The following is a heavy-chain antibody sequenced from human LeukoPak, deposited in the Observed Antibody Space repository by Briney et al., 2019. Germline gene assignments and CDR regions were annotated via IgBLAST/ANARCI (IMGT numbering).Heavy chain of an antibody. J-gene: IGHJ6*02. V-gene: IGHV3-30*18. CDR3: AKHRGYSYGSLGMDV. CDR2: ISYDGSNK. CDR1: GFTFSSYG. D-gene: IGHD5-18*01. Sequence: PGRSLRLSCAASGFTFSSYGMHWVRQAPGKGLEWVAVISYDGSNKYYADSVKGRFTISRDNSKNTLYLQMSSLRAEDTAVYYCAKHRGYSYGSLGMDVWGQGTTVTVSS.